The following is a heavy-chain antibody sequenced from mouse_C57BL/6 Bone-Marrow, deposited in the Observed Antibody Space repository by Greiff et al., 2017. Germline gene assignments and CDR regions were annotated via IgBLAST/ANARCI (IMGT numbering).Heavy chain of an antibody. CDR2: INYDGSST. CDR1: GFTFSDYY. V-gene: IGHV5-16*01. CDR3: ARDCYCFDY. Sequence: EVQLVESEGGLVQPGSSMKLSCTASGFTFSDYYMAWVRQVPEKGLEWVANINYDGSSTYYLDSLKSRFIISRDNAKNHLYLQMSNLKSKDTATYYCARDCYCFDYWGQGTTLTVSS. J-gene: IGHJ2*01.